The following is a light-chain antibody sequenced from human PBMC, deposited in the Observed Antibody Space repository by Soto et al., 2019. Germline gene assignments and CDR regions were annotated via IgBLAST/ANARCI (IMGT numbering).Light chain of an antibody. Sequence: QSVLTQPASVSGSPGQSITISCTGTSSDVGGYNYVSWYQQHPGKAPKLMIYDVSNRPSGVSNRFSGSKSGNTASLTISGLRPEDEADYHCSSYTTSNTRQIVFGTGTKVTVL. J-gene: IGLJ1*01. CDR2: DVS. V-gene: IGLV2-14*01. CDR3: SSYTTSNTRQIV. CDR1: SSDVGGYNY.